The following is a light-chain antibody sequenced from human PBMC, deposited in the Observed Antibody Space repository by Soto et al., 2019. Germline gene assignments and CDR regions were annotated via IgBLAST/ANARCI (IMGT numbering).Light chain of an antibody. V-gene: IGKV3-11*01. CDR2: DAS. CDR1: QSVSSY. Sequence: EILLTQSPATLSLSPGERSTLXXRASQSVSSYLAWYQQKPGQAPRXIIYDASNRATGIPARFSGSGSGTDFTLTISSLEPEDFAVYYCQQYGSSPITFGQGTRLDIK. J-gene: IGKJ5*01. CDR3: QQYGSSPIT.